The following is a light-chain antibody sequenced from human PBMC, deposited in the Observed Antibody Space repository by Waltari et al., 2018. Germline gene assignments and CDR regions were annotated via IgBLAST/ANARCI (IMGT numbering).Light chain of an antibody. CDR3: QLYGRSLGLT. Sequence: EIVLTQSPGTLSLSPGERATLSCRASQSVSSIYLVWYQQKPGQAPRLLIYAASNRAPGTPDRFSGSGSGTEFTLTISRLEPEDFAVYYCQLYGRSLGLTFGQGTRLE. CDR1: QSVSSIY. V-gene: IGKV3-20*01. J-gene: IGKJ5*01. CDR2: AAS.